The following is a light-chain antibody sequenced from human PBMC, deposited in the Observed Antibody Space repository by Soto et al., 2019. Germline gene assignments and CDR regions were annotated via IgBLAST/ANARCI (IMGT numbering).Light chain of an antibody. CDR1: SSDVGRYNY. CDR2: DVS. CDR3: SSYTTSSTLV. V-gene: IGLV2-14*01. Sequence: QSVLTQPASVSGSPGQSITISCTGTSSDVGRYNYVSWCQQHPGKAPKLIIYDVSNRPSGVSNRFSGSKSGNTASLTISGLQAEDEADYYCSSYTTSSTLVFGGGTKLTVL. J-gene: IGLJ2*01.